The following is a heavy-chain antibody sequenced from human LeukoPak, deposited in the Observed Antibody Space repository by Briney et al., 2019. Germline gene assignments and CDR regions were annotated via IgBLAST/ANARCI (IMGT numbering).Heavy chain of an antibody. D-gene: IGHD2-2*01. CDR2: INSDGSST. J-gene: IGHJ4*02. CDR3: AKDDIYVVVPAAADY. V-gene: IGHV3-74*01. Sequence: GGSLRLSCAASGFTFSSYWMHWVRQAPGKGLVWVSRINSDGSSTSYADSVKGRFTISRDNAKNTLYLQMNSLRAEDTAVYYCAKDDIYVVVPAAADYWGQGTLVTVSS. CDR1: GFTFSSYW.